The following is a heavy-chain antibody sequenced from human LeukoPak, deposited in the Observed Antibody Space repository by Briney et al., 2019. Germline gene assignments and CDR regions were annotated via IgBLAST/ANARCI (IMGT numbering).Heavy chain of an antibody. V-gene: IGHV4-4*02. CDR2: ICPRGGN. D-gene: IGHD5-18*01. CDR1: GDSISNNNC. Sequence: PSGTLSLTCAVSGDSISNNNCYSWVRQSPGKGLEWIGEICPRGGNNYNPSLKTRVIITGDRYRNQFSLNLISVTAADSAVYYCARNGGYDQDVWGQGTTVTVSS. J-gene: IGHJ6*02. CDR3: ARNGGYDQDV.